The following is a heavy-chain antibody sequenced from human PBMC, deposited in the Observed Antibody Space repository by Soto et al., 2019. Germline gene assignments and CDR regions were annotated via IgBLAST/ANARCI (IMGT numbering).Heavy chain of an antibody. V-gene: IGHV5-51*01. Sequence: PGESLKISCKGSGYSFTSYWIGWVRQMPGKGLEWMGTIYPGDSDTRYSPSFQGQVTISADKSISTAYLQWSSLKASDTAMYYCARRSLTFCSSTSCYKDYYYYGMDVWGQGTTVTVSS. CDR1: GYSFTSYW. J-gene: IGHJ6*02. CDR2: IYPGDSDT. CDR3: ARRSLTFCSSTSCYKDYYYYGMDV. D-gene: IGHD2-2*02.